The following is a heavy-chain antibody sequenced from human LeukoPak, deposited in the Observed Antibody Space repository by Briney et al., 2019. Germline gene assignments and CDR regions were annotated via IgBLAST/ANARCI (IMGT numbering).Heavy chain of an antibody. V-gene: IGHV4-39*01. J-gene: IGHJ4*02. Sequence: PSETLSLTCTVSGGSISSSSTYYWGWIRQPPGTGLEWIGSIYYSGTTYYNPSLKGRVTIAVDTSKNQFSLRLTSVTAADTALYYCASLMYSSGGTCSHYFDKWGQGTLVTVSS. CDR1: GGSISSSSTYY. CDR2: IYYSGTT. CDR3: ASLMYSSGGTCSHYFDK. D-gene: IGHD2-15*01.